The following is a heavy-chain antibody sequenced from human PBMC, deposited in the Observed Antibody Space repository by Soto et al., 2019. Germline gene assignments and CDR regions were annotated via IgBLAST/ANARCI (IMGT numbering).Heavy chain of an antibody. V-gene: IGHV1-18*01. CDR1: GYTFTSYA. J-gene: IGHJ4*02. D-gene: IGHD6-13*01. Sequence: ASVKVSCKASGYTFTSYAMHWVRQAPGQRLEWMGWISAYNGNTNYAQKLQGRVTMTTDTSTSTAYMELRSLRSDDTAVYYCARDWAAADPFDYWGQGTLVTVSS. CDR2: ISAYNGNT. CDR3: ARDWAAADPFDY.